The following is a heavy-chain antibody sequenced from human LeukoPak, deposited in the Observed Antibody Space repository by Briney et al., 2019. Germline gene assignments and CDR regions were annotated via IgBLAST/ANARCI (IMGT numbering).Heavy chain of an antibody. Sequence: SETLSLTCTVSGGSISSSSYYWGWIRQPPGRGLEWIGSIYYSGSTYYNPYLKSRVTISVDTSKNQFSLKLSSVTAADTAVYYCARDYGFLELQSWFDPWGQGTLVTVSS. CDR1: GGSISSSSYY. CDR3: ARDYGFLELQSWFDP. CDR2: IYYSGST. J-gene: IGHJ5*02. V-gene: IGHV4-39*07. D-gene: IGHD1-7*01.